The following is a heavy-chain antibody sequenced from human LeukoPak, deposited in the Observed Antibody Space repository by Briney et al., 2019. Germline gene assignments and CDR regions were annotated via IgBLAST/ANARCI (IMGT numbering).Heavy chain of an antibody. CDR2: ISWNGGTI. CDR1: GFTFHDYA. V-gene: IGHV3-9*03. Sequence: GWSLRLSCAATGFTFHDYAMYWVRQAPGKGLEWVSGISWNGGTIDYADSVKGRFTISRDNAKNSLYLQMNSLRPEDMALYYCAKGPTYSSSSLFDYWGPGILVAVSS. D-gene: IGHD6-6*01. J-gene: IGHJ4*02. CDR3: AKGPTYSSSSLFDY.